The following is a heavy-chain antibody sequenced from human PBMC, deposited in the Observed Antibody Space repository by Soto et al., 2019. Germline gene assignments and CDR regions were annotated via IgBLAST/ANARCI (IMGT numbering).Heavy chain of an antibody. CDR1: GGSISSSSYY. Sequence: SETLSPTCTVSGGSISSSSYYWGWIRQPPGKGLEWIGSIYYSGSTYYNPSLKSRVTISVDTSKNQFSLKLSSVTAADTAVYYCAKLYSSSDYYYGMDVWGQGTTVTVSS. J-gene: IGHJ6*02. CDR2: IYYSGST. CDR3: AKLYSSSDYYYGMDV. V-gene: IGHV4-39*01. D-gene: IGHD6-6*01.